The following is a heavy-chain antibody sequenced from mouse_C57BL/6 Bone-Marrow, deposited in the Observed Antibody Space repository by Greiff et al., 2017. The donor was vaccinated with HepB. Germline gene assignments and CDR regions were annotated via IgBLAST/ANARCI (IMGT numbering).Heavy chain of an antibody. D-gene: IGHD2-4*01. CDR3: TREDDYDAIAY. CDR1: GYTFTGYW. V-gene: IGHV1-9*01. J-gene: IGHJ3*01. Sequence: VQLQESGAELMKPGASVKLSCKATGYTFTGYWIEWVKQRPGHGLEWIGEILPGIGSTNYNEKFKGKATFTADTSSNTAYMQLSSLTTEDSAIYYCTREDDYDAIAYWGQGTLVTVSA. CDR2: ILPGIGST.